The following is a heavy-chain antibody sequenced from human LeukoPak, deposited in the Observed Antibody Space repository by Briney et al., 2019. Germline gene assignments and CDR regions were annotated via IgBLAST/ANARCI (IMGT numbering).Heavy chain of an antibody. CDR1: GFTFDDYT. V-gene: IGHV3-43*01. Sequence: GGSLRLSCAASGFTFDDYTMHWVRQAPGKGLEWVSLISWDGGSTYYADSVKGRFTISRDNSKNSLYLQMNSLRTEDTALYYCAKDINNIVATIGCAFDIWGQGTMVTVSS. D-gene: IGHD5-12*01. J-gene: IGHJ3*02. CDR3: AKDINNIVATIGCAFDI. CDR2: ISWDGGST.